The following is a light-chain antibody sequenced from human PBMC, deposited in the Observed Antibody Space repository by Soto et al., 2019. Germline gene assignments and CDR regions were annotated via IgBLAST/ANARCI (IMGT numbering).Light chain of an antibody. CDR3: QQYGSSPYT. V-gene: IGKV3-20*01. CDR1: QSVSSSY. Sequence: EIVLTQSPGTLSLSPGERATLSCRASQSVSSSYLAWYQQKPGQAPRLLIYGASSRATGIPDRFSGSGSGTDFILTISRLEPEDFAVYYCQQYGSSPYTFGQGTTLEIK. CDR2: GAS. J-gene: IGKJ2*01.